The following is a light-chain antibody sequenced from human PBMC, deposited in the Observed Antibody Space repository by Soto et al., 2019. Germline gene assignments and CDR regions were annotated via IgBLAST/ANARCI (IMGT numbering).Light chain of an antibody. J-gene: IGLJ1*01. Sequence: QSALTQPPSASGSLGQSVTISCTGTSSDIGTYDYVSWYQQHPGRAPKLIIFEVSKRPLGVPDRFSGSKSGNTASLIVSGLQPDDEAEYPCTSYTGDDFTFVFGSGAKVTV. CDR3: TSYTGDDFTFV. CDR2: EVS. CDR1: SSDIGTYDY. V-gene: IGLV2-8*01.